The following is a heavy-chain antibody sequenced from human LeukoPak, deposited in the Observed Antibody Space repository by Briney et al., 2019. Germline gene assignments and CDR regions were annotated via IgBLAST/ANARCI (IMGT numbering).Heavy chain of an antibody. CDR1: GFTFSSYG. D-gene: IGHD6-19*01. CDR3: AKGIAVAGPYYYYYYMDV. J-gene: IGHJ6*03. CDR2: ISGSGGST. V-gene: IGHV3-23*01. Sequence: SGGSLRLSCAASGFTFSSYGMSWVRQAPGKGLEWVSAISGSGGSTYYADSVKGRFTISRDNSKNTLYLQMNSLRAEDTAVYYCAKGIAVAGPYYYYYYMDVWGKGTTVTISS.